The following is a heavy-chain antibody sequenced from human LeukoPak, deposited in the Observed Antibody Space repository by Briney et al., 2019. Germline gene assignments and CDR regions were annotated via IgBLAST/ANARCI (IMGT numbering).Heavy chain of an antibody. CDR2: ISFDGSAK. CDR1: GFTFSSYG. CDR3: AKGRVTAAGYYFDY. D-gene: IGHD6-13*01. J-gene: IGHJ4*02. V-gene: IGHV3-30*18. Sequence: GGSLRLSCAASGFTFSSYGMHWVRQAPGKGLEWVSVISFDGSAKYYADSVKGRFTISRDNSKNTLYLQMTSLRAEDTAVYYCAKGRVTAAGYYFDYWGQGTLVTVSS.